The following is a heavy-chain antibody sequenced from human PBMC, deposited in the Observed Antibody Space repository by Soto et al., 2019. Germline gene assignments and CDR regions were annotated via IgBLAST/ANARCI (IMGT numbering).Heavy chain of an antibody. CDR2: ISYDGSNK. J-gene: IGHJ6*02. D-gene: IGHD2-2*01. Sequence: QVQLVESGGGVVQPGRSLRLSCAASGFTFSSYGMHWVRQAPGKGLEWVAVISYDGSNKYYADSVKGRFTISRDNSKNALYLQMDSLRAEDTSVYYCERGREIVLVPAAMNYYYGMGVWGQGPTVPVS. CDR1: GFTFSSYG. CDR3: ERGREIVLVPAAMNYYYGMGV. V-gene: IGHV3-30*03.